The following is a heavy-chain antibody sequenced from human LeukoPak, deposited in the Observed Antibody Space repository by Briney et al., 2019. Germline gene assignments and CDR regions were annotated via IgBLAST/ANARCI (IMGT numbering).Heavy chain of an antibody. D-gene: IGHD3-22*01. Sequence: SETLSLTCTVSGGSISSYYWSWIRQPPGKGLEWIGYMYKSGSTRITNYNPSLKSRVTLSVDTSKNEFSLKLTSVTAADTAVYYCVRHYYYDSSGYESYWYFDLWGRGTLVTVSS. CDR3: VRHYYYDSSGYESYWYFDL. CDR2: MYKSGSTRIT. J-gene: IGHJ2*01. V-gene: IGHV4-59*01. CDR1: GGSISSYY.